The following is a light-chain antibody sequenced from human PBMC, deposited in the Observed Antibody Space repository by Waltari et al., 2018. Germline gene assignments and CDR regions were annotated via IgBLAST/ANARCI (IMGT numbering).Light chain of an antibody. CDR3: QQYGSSILYT. V-gene: IGKV3-20*01. CDR1: QSLTKRY. CDR2: GAS. J-gene: IGKJ2*01. Sequence: VLTQSPGTLSLSPGERVPPPCRASQSLTKRYLAWYQQKPGQAPRLLIYGASSRAAGIPDRFSGSGSGTDFTLTISRLEPEDFAVYYCQQYGSSILYTFGQGTKLEIK.